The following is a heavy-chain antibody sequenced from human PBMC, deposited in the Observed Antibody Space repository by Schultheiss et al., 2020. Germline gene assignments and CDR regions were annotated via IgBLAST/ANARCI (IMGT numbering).Heavy chain of an antibody. Sequence: GGSLRLSCAASGFTFSSYGMHWVRQAPGKGLEWVAVIWYDGSNKYYADSVKGRFTISRDNSKNTLYLQMNSLRAEDTAVYYCARGEDGYNLAIGYWGQGTLVTVAS. J-gene: IGHJ4*02. CDR3: ARGEDGYNLAIGY. CDR1: GFTFSSYG. CDR2: IWYDGSNK. V-gene: IGHV3-33*01. D-gene: IGHD5-24*01.